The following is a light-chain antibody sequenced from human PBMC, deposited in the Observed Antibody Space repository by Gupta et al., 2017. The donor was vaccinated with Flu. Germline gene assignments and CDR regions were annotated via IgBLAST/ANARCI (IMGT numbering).Light chain of an antibody. J-gene: IGLJ3*02. CDR2: EVS. CDR3: SSYTSSTTLE. Sequence: QSALTQPASVSGSPVQSITISCTGTSSDVGGYNYVSWYQQHPGKAPKLMIYEVSNRPSGVSNRFSGSKSGNTASRTISGLQAEDEADYYCSSYTSSTTLEFGGGTKLTVL. CDR1: SSDVGGYNY. V-gene: IGLV2-14*01.